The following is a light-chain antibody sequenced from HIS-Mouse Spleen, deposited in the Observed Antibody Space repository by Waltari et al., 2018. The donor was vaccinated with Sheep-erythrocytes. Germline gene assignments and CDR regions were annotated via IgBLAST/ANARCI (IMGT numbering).Light chain of an antibody. CDR2: QDS. V-gene: IGLV3-1*01. CDR3: QAWDSSTAV. CDR1: ELCDRY. Sequence: SYELTQPPSVSVSPGQTASLTCCGAELCDRYACCYQQKPGQSPVLVIAQDSKPPSGIPERFSGSNAGNTATLTISGTQAMDEADYYCQAWDSSTAVFGGGTKLTVL. J-gene: IGLJ2*01.